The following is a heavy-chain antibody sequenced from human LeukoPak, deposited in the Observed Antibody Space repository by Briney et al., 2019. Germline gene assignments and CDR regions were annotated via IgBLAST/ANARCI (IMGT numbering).Heavy chain of an antibody. Sequence: SETLSLTCTVPGGSISSGRYYWSWIRQPAGKGLEWIGRIYTSGSTNYNPSLKSRVTISVDTSRNQFSLKLSSVTAADTAVYYCARRVPGRVTFDYWGQGTLVTVSS. CDR2: IYTSGST. J-gene: IGHJ4*02. CDR1: GGSISSGRYY. V-gene: IGHV4-61*02. CDR3: ARRVPGRVTFDY. D-gene: IGHD2-15*01.